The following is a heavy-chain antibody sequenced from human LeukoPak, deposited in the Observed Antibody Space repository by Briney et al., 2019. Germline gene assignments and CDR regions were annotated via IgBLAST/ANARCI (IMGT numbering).Heavy chain of an antibody. D-gene: IGHD2-2*01. J-gene: IGHJ4*02. Sequence: GGSLRLSCAASGFTVSSNYMSWVRQAPGKGLMWVSHINGDGSNVSYADSVKGRFTISRDNAKNTLYLQMNSLRVEDTALYYCGRGKSPAAVDDWGQGTLVTVPS. V-gene: IGHV3-74*01. CDR1: GFTVSSNY. CDR2: INGDGSNV. CDR3: GRGKSPAAVDD.